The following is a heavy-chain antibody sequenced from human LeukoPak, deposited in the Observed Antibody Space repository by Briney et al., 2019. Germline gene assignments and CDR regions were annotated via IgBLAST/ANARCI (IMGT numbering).Heavy chain of an antibody. V-gene: IGHV3-23*01. CDR1: GFTFSSYA. CDR2: ISGSGGST. D-gene: IGHD5-18*01. J-gene: IGHJ6*02. Sequence: PGGSLRLSCAASGFTFSSYAMSWVRQAPGKVLEWVSAISGSGGSTYYADSVKGRFTISRDNSKNTLYLQMNSLRAEDTAVYYCAKGPGYSYGYYYYGMDVWGQGTTVTVSS. CDR3: AKGPGYSYGYYYYGMDV.